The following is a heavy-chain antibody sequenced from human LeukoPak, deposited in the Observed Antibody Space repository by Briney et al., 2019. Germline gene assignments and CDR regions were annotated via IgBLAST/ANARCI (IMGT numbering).Heavy chain of an antibody. D-gene: IGHD6-13*01. CDR2: ISSNTGKT. Sequence: AASVKVSCKASGYTFATYGFCWVRQAPGHRLEWMGWISSNTGKTDYAQKFQGRVTLTTDTSTSTAYMELRSLRPDDTALYYCAKVAGDRMDYWGQGTLLTVSS. CDR1: GYTFATYG. J-gene: IGHJ4*02. CDR3: AKVAGDRMDY. V-gene: IGHV1-18*01.